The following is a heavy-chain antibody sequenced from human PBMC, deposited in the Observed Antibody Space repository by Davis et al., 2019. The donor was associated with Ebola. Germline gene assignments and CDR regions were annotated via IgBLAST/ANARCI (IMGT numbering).Heavy chain of an antibody. CDR1: GGSISSGDYY. D-gene: IGHD7-27*01. Sequence: LRLSCTVSGGSISSGDYYWSWIRQPPGKGLEWIAYIYNSGDTYYSPSLESRVTISIDKSKHQFSLSLTSVTAADTAVYYCARKDTGEQISWGQGTLVAVSS. CDR2: IYNSGDT. J-gene: IGHJ5*02. V-gene: IGHV4-30-4*08. CDR3: ARKDTGEQIS.